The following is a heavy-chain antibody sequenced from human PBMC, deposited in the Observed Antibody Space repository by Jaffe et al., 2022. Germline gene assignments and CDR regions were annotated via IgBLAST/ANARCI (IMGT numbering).Heavy chain of an antibody. D-gene: IGHD4-17*01. V-gene: IGHV4-61*02. J-gene: IGHJ5*02. CDR1: GGSISSGSYY. CDR2: IYTSGST. Sequence: QVQLQESGPGLVKPSQTLSLTCTVSGGSISSGSYYWSWIRQPAGKGLEWIGRIYTSGSTNYNPSLKSRVTISVDTSKNQFSLKLSSVTAADTAVYYCARDGDYVYRWFDPWGQGTLVTVSS. CDR3: ARDGDYVYRWFDP.